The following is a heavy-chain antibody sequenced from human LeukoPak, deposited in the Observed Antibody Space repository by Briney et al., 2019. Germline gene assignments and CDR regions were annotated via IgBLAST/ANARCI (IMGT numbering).Heavy chain of an antibody. J-gene: IGHJ3*02. D-gene: IGHD1-26*01. V-gene: IGHV1-69*13. Sequence: SVKVSCKASGGTFSSYAISWVRQAPGQGLEWMGGIIPIFGTANYAQKFQGRVTITADESTSTAYMELSSLRSEDTAVYYCARGGSFPLGAFDIWGQGTMVTVSS. CDR2: IIPIFGTA. CDR1: GGTFSSYA. CDR3: ARGGSFPLGAFDI.